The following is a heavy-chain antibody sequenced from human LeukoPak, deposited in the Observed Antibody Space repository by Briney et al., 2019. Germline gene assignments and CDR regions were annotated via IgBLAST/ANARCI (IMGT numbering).Heavy chain of an antibody. V-gene: IGHV3-48*02. Sequence: PGGSLRLSCAGSGFSLGSYDMNWVRQAPGKGLAWVSYISGSTISYADSVKGRFTISRDNAKNSLYLQMNSLRDEDTAVYFCARRFDSWGQGTLVTVSS. J-gene: IGHJ4*02. CDR3: ARRFDS. CDR2: ISGSTI. CDR1: GFSLGSYD.